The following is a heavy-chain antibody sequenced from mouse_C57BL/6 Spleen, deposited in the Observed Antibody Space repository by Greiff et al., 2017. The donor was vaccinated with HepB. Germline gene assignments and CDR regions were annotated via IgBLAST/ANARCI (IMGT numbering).Heavy chain of an antibody. D-gene: IGHD3-2*02. Sequence: EVMLVESGEGLVKPGGSLKLSCGASGFTFSSYAMSWVRQTPEKRLEWVAYISSGGDYIYYADTVKGRFTISRDNARNTLYLQMSSLKSEDTAMYYCTREDSSGSYWGQGTTLTVSS. J-gene: IGHJ2*01. V-gene: IGHV5-9-1*02. CDR2: ISSGGDYI. CDR3: TREDSSGSY. CDR1: GFTFSSYA.